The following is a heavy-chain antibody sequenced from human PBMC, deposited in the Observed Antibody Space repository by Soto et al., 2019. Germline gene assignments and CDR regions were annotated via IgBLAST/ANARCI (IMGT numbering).Heavy chain of an antibody. D-gene: IGHD3-22*01. CDR2: IKQDGSEK. CDR3: ARGDYHDNSGPFSDAFDV. J-gene: IGHJ3*01. CDR1: GFTFSTYW. Sequence: EVQLVESGGGLVQPGGSLRLSCAASGFTFSTYWMSWVRQAPGRGLEWVANIKQDGSEKWYVDSVKGRFTISRDNAKKSPXLQMNSLRVEDTAVYSCARGDYHDNSGPFSDAFDVWGQGTMVTVSS. V-gene: IGHV3-7*04.